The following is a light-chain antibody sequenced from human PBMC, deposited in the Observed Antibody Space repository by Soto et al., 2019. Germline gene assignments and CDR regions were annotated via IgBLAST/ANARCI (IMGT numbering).Light chain of an antibody. CDR3: SSYTSSNTLV. V-gene: IGLV2-14*01. J-gene: IGLJ1*01. CDR1: SADVGGYNF. CDR2: EVT. Sequence: QSVLTKPAYVSGSPGQSITMSCSGTSADVGGYNFVSWYQHHPGKAPKLLIYEVTNRPSGLSDRISGAKSGNTASLTISGLQGEDEDDYYCSSYTSSNTLVFGTGTKFTV.